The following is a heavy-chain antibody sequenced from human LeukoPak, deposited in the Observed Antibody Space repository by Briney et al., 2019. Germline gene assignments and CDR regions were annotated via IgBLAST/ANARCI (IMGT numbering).Heavy chain of an antibody. Sequence: GGSLRLSCAASGFXFSSYGIHWVRQAPGKGLEWVAVISYDGSNKYYADSVKGRFTISRDNSKNTLYLQMNSLRAEDTAVYYCAKEYYYDSSGYYWGQGTLVTVSS. D-gene: IGHD3-22*01. V-gene: IGHV3-30*18. CDR2: ISYDGSNK. CDR1: GFXFSSYG. CDR3: AKEYYYDSSGYY. J-gene: IGHJ4*02.